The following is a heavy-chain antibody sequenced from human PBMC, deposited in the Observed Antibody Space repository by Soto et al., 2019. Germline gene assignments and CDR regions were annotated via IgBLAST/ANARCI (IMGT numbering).Heavy chain of an antibody. CDR3: AKDHDFWSGYYTSFDY. Sequence: EVQLLESGGGLVQPGGSLRLSCAASGFTLRNYVMNWVRQAPGKGLEWVSAISGSDGSTYYADSVRGRFTISRDNSKNTLYLQMNSLRAEDTAVYYCAKDHDFWSGYYTSFDYWGQGTLVTVSS. J-gene: IGHJ4*02. D-gene: IGHD3-3*01. V-gene: IGHV3-23*01. CDR1: GFTLRNYV. CDR2: ISGSDGST.